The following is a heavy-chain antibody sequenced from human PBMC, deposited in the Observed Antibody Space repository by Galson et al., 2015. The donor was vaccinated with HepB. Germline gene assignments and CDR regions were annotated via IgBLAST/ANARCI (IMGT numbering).Heavy chain of an antibody. D-gene: IGHD2-2*01. CDR2: ITSSNYI. CDR3: ARDSGYCSSTSCYYDGMDV. CDR1: GFTFSTYT. J-gene: IGHJ6*02. Sequence: SLRLSCAASGFTFSTYTINWVRQAPGKGLEWVSSITSSNYIYYADSLKGRFTISRDNAKNSLYLQVNSLGAEDTAVYYCARDSGYCSSTSCYYDGMDVWGQGTTVTVSS. V-gene: IGHV3-21*01.